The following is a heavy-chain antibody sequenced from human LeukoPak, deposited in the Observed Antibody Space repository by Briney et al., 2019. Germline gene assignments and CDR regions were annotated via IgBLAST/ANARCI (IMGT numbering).Heavy chain of an antibody. V-gene: IGHV3-53*01. J-gene: IGHJ4*02. CDR2: IYSGGSP. D-gene: IGHD4-11*01. CDR3: ARVVDHDYSDYYLDY. CDR1: GFTVSSND. Sequence: GGSLRLSCAASGFTVSSNDMSWVRQAPGKGLEWVSVIYSGGSPYYADSVKGRFTISRDNSRNTLYLQMNSLRAEDTAVYYCARVVDHDYSDYYLDYWGQGTLVTVSS.